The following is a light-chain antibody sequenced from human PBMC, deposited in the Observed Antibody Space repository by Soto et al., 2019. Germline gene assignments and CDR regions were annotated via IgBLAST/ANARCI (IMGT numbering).Light chain of an antibody. V-gene: IGKV3-11*01. CDR1: QSVGDY. CDR3: QQRTNWPWT. J-gene: IGKJ1*01. CDR2: DTS. Sequence: EIVLTQSPATLSLSPGERATLSCRASQSVGDYFAWYQQKPGQTPRLLIYDTSNRATGIPPRFSGSGAGTDFALTISSLEPEDFAVYYCQQRTNWPWTFGQGTKVDIK.